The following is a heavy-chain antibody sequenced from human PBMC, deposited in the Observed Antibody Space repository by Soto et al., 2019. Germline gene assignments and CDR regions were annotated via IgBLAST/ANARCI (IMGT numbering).Heavy chain of an antibody. D-gene: IGHD2-15*01. CDR3: VKDYCGGNLYYFDH. CDR1: GFSFLDFA. J-gene: IGHJ4*02. V-gene: IGHV3-23*01. Sequence: EVHLLESGGGLVQPGGSLRLSCAASGFSFLDFAMGWVRQAPGKGLEWVSTVSGSGVSTYYSESVKGRFTISRDNSRDTLYLEMNSLRAEDTAVYFCVKDYCGGNLYYFDHWGQGILVIVSS. CDR2: VSGSGVST.